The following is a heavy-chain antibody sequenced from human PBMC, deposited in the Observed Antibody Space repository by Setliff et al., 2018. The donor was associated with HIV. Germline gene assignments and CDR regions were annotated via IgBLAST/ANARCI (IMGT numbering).Heavy chain of an antibody. D-gene: IGHD4-4*01. CDR3: ASAYSNYEGPSHGHDAFDI. V-gene: IGHV1-69*05. CDR2: IIPIFGTA. Sequence: SVKVSCKASGGTFSSYAISWVRQAPGQGLEWMGGIIPIFGTANYAQKFQGRVTIATDESTSTAYMELSSLRSEDTAVYYCASAYSNYEGPSHGHDAFDIWG. CDR1: GGTFSSYA. J-gene: IGHJ3*02.